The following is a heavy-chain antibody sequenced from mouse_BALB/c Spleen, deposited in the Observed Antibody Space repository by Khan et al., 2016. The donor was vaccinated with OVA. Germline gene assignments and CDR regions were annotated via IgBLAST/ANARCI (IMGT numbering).Heavy chain of an antibody. V-gene: IGHV2-6-5*01. J-gene: IGHJ4*01. CDR2: IWVGGTT. CDR3: AKGVRSYYYTLDY. CDR1: GFSLRDYG. Sequence: VQLKESGPGLVAPSQNLSITCTVSGFSLRDYGVSWIRQPPGKGLDWLGVIWVGGTTYYTSGLKSRLSISKDNSKGQFCLEMSRLQSDDSAMFYCAKGVRSYYYTLDYWGQGTSVTVSS. D-gene: IGHD2-14*01.